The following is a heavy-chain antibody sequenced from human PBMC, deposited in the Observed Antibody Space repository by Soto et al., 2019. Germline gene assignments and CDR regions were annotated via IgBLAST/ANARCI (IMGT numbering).Heavy chain of an antibody. CDR1: GASISSGGYS. V-gene: IGHV4-30-2*01. CDR3: ASGPYEYFQT. J-gene: IGHJ1*01. Sequence: QLQLQESGSGLVKPSQTLSLTCTVSGASISSGGYSWNWIRQPPGKGLEWLGYIYHNGGTYSNPSLKSRVTFSVDKAKDHFSLRLTSVIAADTAGYYCASGPYEYFQTWGQGTLVTVSS. CDR2: IYHNGGT.